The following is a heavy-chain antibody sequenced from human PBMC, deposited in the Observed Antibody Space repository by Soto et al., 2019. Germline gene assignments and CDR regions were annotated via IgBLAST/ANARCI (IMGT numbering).Heavy chain of an antibody. Sequence: QVQLQEYGSGLVKPAQTLVLTCTVSGDSISRDGSSWSWLRQPPGKGLEWIGYIYHSGATYYNPSLKSRVTTSVDKSKNQFALSLASVTAADTDVYYCAREMSYYFDAWGHGTLVTVSS. V-gene: IGHV4-30-2*01. CDR3: AREMSYYFDA. CDR2: IYHSGAT. CDR1: GDSISRDGSS. J-gene: IGHJ4*01.